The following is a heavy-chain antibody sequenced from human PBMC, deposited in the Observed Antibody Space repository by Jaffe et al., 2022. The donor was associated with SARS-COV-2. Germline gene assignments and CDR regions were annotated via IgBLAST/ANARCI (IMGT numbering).Heavy chain of an antibody. CDR2: ISSSSSYI. CDR3: ARDPALDTAMVKGTDWFDP. V-gene: IGHV3-21*01. Sequence: EVQLVESGGGLVKPGGSLRLSCAASGFTFSSYSMNWVRQAPGKGLEWVSSISSSSSYIYYADSVKGRFTISRDNAKNSLYLQMNSLRAEDTAVYYCARDPALDTAMVKGTDWFDPWGQGTLVTVSS. CDR1: GFTFSSYS. J-gene: IGHJ5*02. D-gene: IGHD5-18*01.